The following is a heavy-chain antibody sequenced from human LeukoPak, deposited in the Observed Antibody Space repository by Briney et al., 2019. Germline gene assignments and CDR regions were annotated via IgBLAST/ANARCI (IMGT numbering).Heavy chain of an antibody. J-gene: IGHJ4*02. CDR2: IYYSGST. CDR1: GGSISSYY. D-gene: IGHD2-2*01. Sequence: SETLSLTCTVSGGSISSYYWGWIRQPPGKGLEWIGYIYYSGSTNYNPSLKSRVTISVDTSKNQFSLKLSSVTAADTAVYYCASLEVPAYYFDYWGQGTLVTVSS. CDR3: ASLEVPAYYFDY. V-gene: IGHV4-59*08.